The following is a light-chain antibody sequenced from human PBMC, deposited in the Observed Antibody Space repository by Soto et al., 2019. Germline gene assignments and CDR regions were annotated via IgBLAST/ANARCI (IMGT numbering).Light chain of an antibody. CDR3: QQYGSSRGLT. CDR1: QSVSSSY. J-gene: IGKJ5*01. CDR2: GAS. V-gene: IGKV3-20*01. Sequence: IVLTQSPGTLSLSPGERATLSCRASQSVSSSYLAWYQQKPGQAPRLLIYGASSRATGIPDRFSGSGSGTDFTLTISRLEPEDFAVYYCQQYGSSRGLTFGQGTRLEIK.